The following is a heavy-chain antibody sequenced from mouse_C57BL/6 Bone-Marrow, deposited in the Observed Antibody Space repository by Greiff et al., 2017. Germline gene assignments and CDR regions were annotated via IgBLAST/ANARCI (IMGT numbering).Heavy chain of an antibody. Sequence: EVQLQQSGAELVRPGATVPLSCTASGFNTKDDYMHWVKQWPEQGLEWIGWIDPENGDTEYASPFQGKATITADTSSNTAYLQLSSLTSEDTAVYYCTTYSIHYYYGSSYENAMDYWGQGTSVTVSS. CDR1: GFNTKDDY. J-gene: IGHJ4*01. V-gene: IGHV14-4*01. CDR3: TTYSIHYYYGSSYENAMDY. CDR2: IDPENGDT. D-gene: IGHD1-1*01.